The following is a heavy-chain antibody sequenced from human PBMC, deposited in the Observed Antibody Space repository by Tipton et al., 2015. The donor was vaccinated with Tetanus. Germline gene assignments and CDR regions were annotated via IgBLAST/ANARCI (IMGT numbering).Heavy chain of an antibody. Sequence: TLSLTCTVSGGSISNYYWNWIRQSPGKGLEWLGNIYYSGDTDSNPSLQSRVTISADTSRNQFPLTLSSVTAADTAVYYCARGSGWADFWGQGTQVTVSS. J-gene: IGHJ4*02. CDR3: ARGSGWADF. CDR1: GGSISNYY. D-gene: IGHD6-19*01. CDR2: IYYSGDT. V-gene: IGHV4-59*12.